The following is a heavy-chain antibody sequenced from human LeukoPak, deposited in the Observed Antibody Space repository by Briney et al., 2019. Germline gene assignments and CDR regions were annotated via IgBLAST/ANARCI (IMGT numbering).Heavy chain of an antibody. CDR2: IYYSGST. CDR1: GDSISSGDYY. V-gene: IGHV4-30-4*01. Sequence: SETLSLTCSVSGDSISSGDYYWSWVRQPPGKTLECIGYIYYSGSTYSNPSLRSRVTISVDTPNKQFSLKLSSVTAADTAVYYCARDTRMSSGYHYFDLWGQGTLVTVSS. CDR3: ARDTRMSSGYHYFDL. J-gene: IGHJ4*02. D-gene: IGHD3-22*01.